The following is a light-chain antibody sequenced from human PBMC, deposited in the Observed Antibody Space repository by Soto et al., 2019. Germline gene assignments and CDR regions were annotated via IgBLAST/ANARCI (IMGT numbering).Light chain of an antibody. CDR3: QQYDSAPYT. J-gene: IGKJ2*01. CDR1: QTVSSSY. Sequence: EIVLTQSPGTLSLSPGERATLSCRASQTVSSSYLAWYQQKPGQAPRLLIYGASSRATGIPDSFSGSGSGTDFTLSISRLEPEDFAVYYCQQYDSAPYTLGQGTNREIK. V-gene: IGKV3-20*01. CDR2: GAS.